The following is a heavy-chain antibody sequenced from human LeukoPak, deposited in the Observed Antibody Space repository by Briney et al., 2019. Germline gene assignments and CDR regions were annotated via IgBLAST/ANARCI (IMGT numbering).Heavy chain of an antibody. V-gene: IGHV4-30-4*08. CDR1: GDSISSGDYY. CDR3: ARDSGYDSSGYHYYYYYMDV. J-gene: IGHJ6*03. Sequence: SQTLSLTCTVSGDSISSGDYYWSWIRQPPGKGLEWIGYIYYSGSTYYNPSLKSRVTISVDTSKNQFSLKLSSVTAADTAVYYCARDSGYDSSGYHYYYYYMDVWGKGTTVTVSS. D-gene: IGHD3-22*01. CDR2: IYYSGST.